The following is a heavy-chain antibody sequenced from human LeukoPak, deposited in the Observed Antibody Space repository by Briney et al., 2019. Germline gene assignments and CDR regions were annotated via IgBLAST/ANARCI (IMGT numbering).Heavy chain of an antibody. CDR2: IYYSGST. V-gene: IGHV4-39*07. D-gene: IGHD5-12*01. CDR1: GGSISSSSYY. J-gene: IGHJ4*02. CDR3: AREGYSGYDTGYAFDY. Sequence: SETLSLTCTVSGGSISSSSYYWGWIRQPPGKGLEWIGSIYYSGSTYYNPSLKSRVTISVDTSKNQFSLKLSSVTAADTAVYYCAREGYSGYDTGYAFDYWGQGTLVTVSS.